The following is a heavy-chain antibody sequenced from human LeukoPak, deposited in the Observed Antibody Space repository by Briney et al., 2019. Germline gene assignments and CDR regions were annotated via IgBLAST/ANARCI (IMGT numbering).Heavy chain of an antibody. CDR2: ISSSSIYI. CDR1: GFTFSSYS. D-gene: IGHD3-22*01. CDR3: AREYYYDSSGYYYASYYMDV. V-gene: IGHV3-21*01. Sequence: PGGSLRLSCPASGFTFSSYSMNWVGQAPGEGLEWVSSISSSSIYIYYAHSVKGRLTISRDNAKNSLYLQMNSLRAEDTAVYYCAREYYYDSSGYYYASYYMDVWGKGTTVTVSS. J-gene: IGHJ6*03.